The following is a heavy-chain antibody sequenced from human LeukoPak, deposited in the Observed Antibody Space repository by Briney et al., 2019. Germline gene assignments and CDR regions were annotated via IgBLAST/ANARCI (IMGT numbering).Heavy chain of an antibody. Sequence: GGSLRLSCAVSGLSFSTSWMDWVRQAPGKGLEWVASKNPDESEKYSAGSVKGRFTISRDNAKNSLFLQMENLRVEDTAFYYCVRDLHYSRLDYWGQGMLVAVSS. J-gene: IGHJ4*02. CDR1: GLSFSTSW. CDR2: KNPDESEK. D-gene: IGHD4-11*01. V-gene: IGHV3-7*01. CDR3: VRDLHYSRLDY.